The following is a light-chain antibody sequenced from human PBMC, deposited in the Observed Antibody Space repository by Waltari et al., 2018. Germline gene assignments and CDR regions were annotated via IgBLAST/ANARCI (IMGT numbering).Light chain of an antibody. CDR2: DAS. CDR1: HNINKY. Sequence: EIMLPQSPCTLSLSPGDRATLSCTASHNINKYLAWYQHKPGQAPRLLIYDASSRATGIPDRFSGSGSGTDFSLTISRLEPEDFAVYYCQKYGSLPATFGQGTKVEIK. V-gene: IGKV3-20*01. J-gene: IGKJ1*01. CDR3: QKYGSLPAT.